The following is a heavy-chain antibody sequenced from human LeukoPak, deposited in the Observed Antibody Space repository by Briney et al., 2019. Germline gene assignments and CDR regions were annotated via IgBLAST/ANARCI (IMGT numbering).Heavy chain of an antibody. D-gene: IGHD3-22*01. CDR2: ISGSGGST. J-gene: IGHJ4*02. CDR1: GFTFSSYA. V-gene: IGHV3-23*01. Sequence: PGGSLRLSCAASGFTFSSYAMSWVRQAPGKGLEWVSAISGSGGSTYYADSVKGRFTISRDNSKNTLYLQMNSLRAEDTAVYYCAKDDLPTYYYDSSGYHDYWGQGTLVTVSS. CDR3: AKDDLPTYYYDSSGYHDY.